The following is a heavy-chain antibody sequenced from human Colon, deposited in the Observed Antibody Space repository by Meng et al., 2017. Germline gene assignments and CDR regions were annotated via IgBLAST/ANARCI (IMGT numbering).Heavy chain of an antibody. Sequence: GPGLVYPSRTRSLNCSCSGCSITTTSYYLGWIRQAPGKGLEWIGTAYGGGTTFYNSSLKRRVTISVDTSKNQFSLRLASVTAAESAVYYCARQLRQWLVNDFWGQGVLVTVSS. CDR3: ARQLRQWLVNDF. D-gene: IGHD3-22*01. J-gene: IGHJ4*02. CDR2: AYGGGTT. V-gene: IGHV4-39*07. CDR1: GCSITTTSYY.